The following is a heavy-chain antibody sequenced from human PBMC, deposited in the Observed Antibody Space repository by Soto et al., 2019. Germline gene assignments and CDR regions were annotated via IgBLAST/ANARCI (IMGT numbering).Heavy chain of an antibody. CDR1: GFTFIHYA. CDR3: AKSISGHYYYYYGMDV. D-gene: IGHD3-3*02. J-gene: IGHJ6*02. CDR2: ISASGDRT. V-gene: IGHV3-23*01. Sequence: PGGSLRLSCAASGFTFIHYAMSWVLQAPWQGLEWVSAISASGDRTYYADSVKGRFTISRDNSKNTLYLQMNSLRAEDTAVYYCAKSISGHYYYYYGMDVWGQGTTVTVSS.